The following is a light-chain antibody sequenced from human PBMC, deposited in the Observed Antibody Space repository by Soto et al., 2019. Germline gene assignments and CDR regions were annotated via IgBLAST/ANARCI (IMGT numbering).Light chain of an antibody. CDR3: QQYGSSRT. Sequence: IVLTQYPGTLSLSPGERATLSCRASQSFSATYLAWYQQKPGQAPRLLIYGASSRATGIPDRFSGSGSGTDFTLTISRLEPEDFAVYYCQQYGSSRTFGQGTKVEIK. V-gene: IGKV3-20*01. J-gene: IGKJ1*01. CDR1: QSFSATY. CDR2: GAS.